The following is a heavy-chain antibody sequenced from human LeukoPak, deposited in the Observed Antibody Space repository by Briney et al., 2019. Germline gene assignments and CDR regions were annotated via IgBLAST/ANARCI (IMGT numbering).Heavy chain of an antibody. CDR1: GGSISSSSYY. V-gene: IGHV4-39*01. D-gene: IGHD6-6*01. CDR3: ARHCCRGAARLPDY. Sequence: SETLSLTCTVPGGSISSSSYYWGWIRQPPGKGPEWIGSIYYSGSTYYNPSLKSRVTISVDTSKNQFSLKLSSVTAADTAVYYCARHCCRGAARLPDYWGQGTLVTVSS. J-gene: IGHJ4*02. CDR2: IYYSGST.